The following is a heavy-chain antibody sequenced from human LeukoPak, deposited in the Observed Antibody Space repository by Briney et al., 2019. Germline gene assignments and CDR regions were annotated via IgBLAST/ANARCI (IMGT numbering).Heavy chain of an antibody. CDR1: GFTFDDYG. CDR3: ARGGTIFGVAIDDAFDI. J-gene: IGHJ3*02. V-gene: IGHV3-20*04. D-gene: IGHD3-3*01. Sequence: GGSLRLSCAASGFTFDDYGMSWVRQAPGKGLEWVSGINWNGGSTGYADSVKGRFTISRDNAKNSLYLQMNSLRAEDTALYYCARGGTIFGVAIDDAFDIWGQGTMVTVSS. CDR2: INWNGGST.